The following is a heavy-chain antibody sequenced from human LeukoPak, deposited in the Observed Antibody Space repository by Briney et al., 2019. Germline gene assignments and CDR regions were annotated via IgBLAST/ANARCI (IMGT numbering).Heavy chain of an antibody. V-gene: IGHV4-30-4*01. J-gene: IGHJ5*02. D-gene: IGHD3-10*01. CDR2: YSGST. CDR3: ARDPVWFGELLGWFDP. Sequence: YSGSTYYNPSLKSXVXISXDTSKNQFSLKLSSVTAADTAXYYCARDPVWFGELLGWFDPWGQGTLVTVSS.